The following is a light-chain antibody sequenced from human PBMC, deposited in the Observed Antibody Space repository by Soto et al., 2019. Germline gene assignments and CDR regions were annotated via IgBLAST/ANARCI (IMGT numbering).Light chain of an antibody. Sequence: EIVLTQPPCTLSLSPGERATLSCRASQSVSSSYLAWYQQKPGQAPRLLIYGASSRATGIPDRFSGSGSGTDFTLTISRLEPEDFAVYYCQQYGSSLWTFGQGTKVDIK. J-gene: IGKJ1*01. CDR3: QQYGSSLWT. CDR2: GAS. V-gene: IGKV3-20*01. CDR1: QSVSSSY.